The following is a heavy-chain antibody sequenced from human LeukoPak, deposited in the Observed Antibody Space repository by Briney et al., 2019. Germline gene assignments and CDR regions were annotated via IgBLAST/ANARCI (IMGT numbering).Heavy chain of an antibody. CDR2: ISSTGSYT. CDR1: GFTFSDFY. D-gene: IGHD5-18*01. CDR3: ARDRLQYSYGYDY. V-gene: IGHV3-11*05. Sequence: GGSLRLSCAASGFTFSDFYMSWIRQAPGKGPEWVSYISSTGSYTDYADSVKGRLTISRDNAKNSLYLQMNSLRAEDTAVYYCARDRLQYSYGYDYWGQGTLVTVSS. J-gene: IGHJ4*02.